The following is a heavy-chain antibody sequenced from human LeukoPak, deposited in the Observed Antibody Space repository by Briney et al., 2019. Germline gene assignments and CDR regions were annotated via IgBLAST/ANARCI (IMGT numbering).Heavy chain of an antibody. V-gene: IGHV3-15*01. CDR2: IKSKTDDGTT. CDR1: GFTFSNAW. Sequence: PGGSLRLSCAASGFTFSNAWMSWVRQAPGKGLEWVGRIKSKTDDGTTDYAAPVKGRFTISRDDSKNTLYLQMNSLKTEDTAVYYCTTGLRFLEWLLPEGYFDYWGQGTLVTVSS. CDR3: TTGLRFLEWLLPEGYFDY. D-gene: IGHD3-3*01. J-gene: IGHJ4*02.